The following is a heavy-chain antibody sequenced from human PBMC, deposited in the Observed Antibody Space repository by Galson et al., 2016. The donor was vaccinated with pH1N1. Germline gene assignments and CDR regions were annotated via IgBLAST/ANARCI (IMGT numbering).Heavy chain of an antibody. D-gene: IGHD2-21*01. CDR1: GFTFSIFG. CDR2: ISGVGDST. V-gene: IGHV3-23*01. CDR3: ASFLMWFTESLGMDV. Sequence: SLRLSCAVSGFTFSIFGMSWLRQAPGKGLEWISAISGVGDSTYHADPVKGRFTISRDNSKNTLNLQMNSLRVDDTAVYYCASFLMWFTESLGMDVWGQGTTVTVSS. J-gene: IGHJ6*02.